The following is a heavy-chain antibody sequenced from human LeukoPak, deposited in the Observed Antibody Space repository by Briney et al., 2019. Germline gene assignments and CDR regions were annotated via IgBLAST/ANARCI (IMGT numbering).Heavy chain of an antibody. J-gene: IGHJ4*02. CDR1: GDTFTRYG. V-gene: IGHV1-18*04. CDR3: ARVARTTGTTDFDC. Sequence: ASVKVSCKASGDTFTRYGISWVRQAPGQGLEWMGWISTYNGHTKYAQKLQGRVTMTTDTSTTTAYMELRSLTSDDTAVYYCARVARTTGTTDFDCWGQGTLVTVSS. CDR2: ISTYNGHT. D-gene: IGHD1-1*01.